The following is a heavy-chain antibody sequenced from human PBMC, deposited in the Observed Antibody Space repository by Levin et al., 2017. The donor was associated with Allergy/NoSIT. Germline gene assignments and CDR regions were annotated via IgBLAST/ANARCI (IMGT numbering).Heavy chain of an antibody. Sequence: PSETLSLTCTVSGGSISSYYWSWIRQPPGKGLEWIGYIYYSGSTNYNPSLKSRVTISVDTSKNQFSLKLSSVTAADTAVYYCARDRGGYGDPPAFDYWGQGTLVTVSS. D-gene: IGHD4-17*01. CDR1: GGSISSYY. CDR2: IYYSGST. J-gene: IGHJ4*02. V-gene: IGHV4-59*01. CDR3: ARDRGGYGDPPAFDY.